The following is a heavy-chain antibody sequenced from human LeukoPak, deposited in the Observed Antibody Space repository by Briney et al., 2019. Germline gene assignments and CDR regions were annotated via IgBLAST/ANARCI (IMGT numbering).Heavy chain of an antibody. V-gene: IGHV3-23*01. Sequence: GGSLRLSCAASGFTFSSYAMSWVRQAPGKGLEWVSAISGSGGSTYYADSVKGRFTISRDNSKNTLYLQMNSLRAEDTAVYYCAKGSSSGVGSYYYMDVWGKGTTVTVSS. CDR1: GFTFSSYA. CDR2: ISGSGGST. D-gene: IGHD6-6*01. CDR3: AKGSSSGVGSYYYMDV. J-gene: IGHJ6*03.